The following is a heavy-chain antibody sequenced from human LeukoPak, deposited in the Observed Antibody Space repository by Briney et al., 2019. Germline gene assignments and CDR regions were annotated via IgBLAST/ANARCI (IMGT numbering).Heavy chain of an antibody. Sequence: ASVKVSCTASGYTFTSYGISWVRQAPGQGLEWMGWISAYNGNTNYAQKLQGRVTMTTDTSTSTAYMELRSLRSDDTAVYYCASGGFGESLDAFDIWGQGTMVTVSS. D-gene: IGHD3-10*01. J-gene: IGHJ3*02. CDR2: ISAYNGNT. CDR3: ASGGFGESLDAFDI. CDR1: GYTFTSYG. V-gene: IGHV1-18*01.